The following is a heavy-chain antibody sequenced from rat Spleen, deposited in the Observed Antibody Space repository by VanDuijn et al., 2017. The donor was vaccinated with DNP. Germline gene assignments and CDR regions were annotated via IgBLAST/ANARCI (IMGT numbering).Heavy chain of an antibody. CDR1: GYSITSNY. CDR2: ISYSGIT. D-gene: IGHD1-11*01. Sequence: EVQLQESGPGLVKPSQSLSLTCSVTGYSITSNYWGWIRKFPGNKMEWMAYISYSGITGFNPSLKSRISITRDTSKNQFFLQLNSVTTEDTAIYYCARGLNYGGYNYYWYFDFWGPGIMVTVSS. J-gene: IGHJ1*01. CDR3: ARGLNYGGYNYYWYFDF. V-gene: IGHV3-1*01.